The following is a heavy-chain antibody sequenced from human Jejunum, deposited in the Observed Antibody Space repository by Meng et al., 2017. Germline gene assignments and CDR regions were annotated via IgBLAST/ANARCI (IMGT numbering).Heavy chain of an antibody. V-gene: IGHV3-48*03. Sequence: GESLKISCAGSAFIFSSYEMNWVCQAPGKGLEWVSYISSSGSTKYADSVKGRFTISRDNAKNSLYLQMNSLRAEDTAVYYCAREGISSTWYYFDYWGQGTLVTVSS. D-gene: IGHD6-13*01. J-gene: IGHJ4*02. CDR3: AREGISSTWYYFDY. CDR1: AFIFSSYE. CDR2: ISSSGSTK.